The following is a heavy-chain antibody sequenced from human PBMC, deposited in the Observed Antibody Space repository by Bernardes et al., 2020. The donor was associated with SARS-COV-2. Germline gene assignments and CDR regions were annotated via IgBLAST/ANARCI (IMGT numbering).Heavy chain of an antibody. Sequence: GASLKISCEGSGYSFPSHWITWVRQMPGQGLEWMGRIDPSDSYTTYSPSFQGHVTISADKSIRTAYLQWSSLRASDTAMYYCARPGGHCSRTSCPWNWFDPWGQGTPVTVSS. CDR1: GYSFPSHW. D-gene: IGHD2-2*01. CDR3: ARPGGHCSRTSCPWNWFDP. V-gene: IGHV5-10-1*01. CDR2: IDPSDSYT. J-gene: IGHJ5*02.